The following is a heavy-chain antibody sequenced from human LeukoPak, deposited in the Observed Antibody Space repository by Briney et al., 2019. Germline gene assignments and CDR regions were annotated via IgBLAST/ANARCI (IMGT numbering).Heavy chain of an antibody. Sequence: ASVKISCKASGYIFTSYYMHWARQASGQGLEWMGVINPSAGSTTYAQKFQGRVTMTRDTSTSIVYMELSSLRSEDTAVYYCAREEMASMTFSLEHAFDIWGQGTMVTVSS. CDR1: GYIFTSYY. CDR2: INPSAGST. V-gene: IGHV1-46*01. D-gene: IGHD5-24*01. CDR3: AREEMASMTFSLEHAFDI. J-gene: IGHJ3*02.